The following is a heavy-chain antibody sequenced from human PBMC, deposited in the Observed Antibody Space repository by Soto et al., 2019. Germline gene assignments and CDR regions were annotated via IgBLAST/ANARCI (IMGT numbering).Heavy chain of an antibody. D-gene: IGHD6-13*01. CDR2: ISYDGSNK. J-gene: IGHJ4*02. V-gene: IGHV3-30-3*01. Sequence: GGSLRLSCAASGFTFSSYAMHWVRQAPGKGLEWVAVISYDGSNKYYADSVKGRFTISRDNSKNTLYLQMNSLRAEDTAVYSCARDSRGPRWGQGTLVTVSS. CDR1: GFTFSSYA. CDR3: ARDSRGPR.